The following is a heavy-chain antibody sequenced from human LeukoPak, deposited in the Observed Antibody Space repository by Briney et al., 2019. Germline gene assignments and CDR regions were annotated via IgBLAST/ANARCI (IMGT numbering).Heavy chain of an antibody. Sequence: ASVKVSCKTSGYSFTDYYMHWVRQAPGQGLEWMGWINPNSGGTSSAQKFQGRITMTRDTSITTVYMEVTWLTSDDTAIYYCARADRLHGGPYLIGPRGQGTLVTVSS. CDR3: ARADRLHGGPYLIGP. J-gene: IGHJ4*02. V-gene: IGHV1-2*02. CDR1: GYSFTDYY. D-gene: IGHD3-16*01. CDR2: INPNSGGT.